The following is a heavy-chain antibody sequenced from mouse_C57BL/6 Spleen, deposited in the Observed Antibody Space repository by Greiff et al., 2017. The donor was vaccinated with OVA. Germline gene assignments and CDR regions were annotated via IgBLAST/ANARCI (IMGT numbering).Heavy chain of an antibody. CDR2: IDPANGNT. CDR1: GFNIKNTY. Sequence: EVKLQESVAELVRPGASVKLSCTASGFNIKNTYMHWVKQRPEQGLEWIGRIDPANGNTKYAPKFQGKATITADTSSNTAYLQLSSLTSEDTAIYYCVRGVDYGSSYAMDYWGQGTSVTVSS. CDR3: VRGVDYGSSYAMDY. D-gene: IGHD1-1*01. V-gene: IGHV14-3*01. J-gene: IGHJ4*01.